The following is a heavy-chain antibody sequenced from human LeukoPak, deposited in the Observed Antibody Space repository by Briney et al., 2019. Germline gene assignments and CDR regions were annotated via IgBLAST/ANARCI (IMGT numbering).Heavy chain of an antibody. Sequence: GGSLRLSCAASGFTFSSYSMNWVRQAPGKGLEWVSYISSSSSTIYYADSVKGRFTISRDNAKNSLYLQMNSLRAGDTAVYYCARGGSYYNNWFDPWGQGTLVTVSS. CDR2: ISSSSSTI. D-gene: IGHD1-26*01. J-gene: IGHJ5*02. CDR1: GFTFSSYS. V-gene: IGHV3-48*01. CDR3: ARGGSYYNNWFDP.